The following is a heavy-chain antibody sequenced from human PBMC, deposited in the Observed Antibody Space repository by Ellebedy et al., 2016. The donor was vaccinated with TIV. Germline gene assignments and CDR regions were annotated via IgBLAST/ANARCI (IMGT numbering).Heavy chain of an antibody. J-gene: IGHJ2*01. D-gene: IGHD3-9*01. V-gene: IGHV3-9*01. CDR1: GFTFDYHA. CDR3: VKDVSVTGSLYDWYFDL. CDR2: ISWNSGSI. Sequence: SLKISCAASGFTFDYHAMHWVRQAPGKGLEWVAGISWNSGSISYADSVKGRFTISRDNVKNSLYLQMNNLRAEDTALYYCVKDVSVTGSLYDWYFDLWGRGTLVTASS.